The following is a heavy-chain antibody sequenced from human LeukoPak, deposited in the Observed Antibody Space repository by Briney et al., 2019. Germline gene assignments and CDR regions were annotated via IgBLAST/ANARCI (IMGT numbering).Heavy chain of an antibody. CDR1: GYTFTSYD. CDR3: ARGDYGAGSYYPYYYYYMDV. Sequence: ASVKVSCMASGYTFTSYDITRVRQATAPGLEWMGWMNPNSCNTGYAQKFQGRVTITRNTSISTAYMELSSLRSEDTAVYCCARGDYGAGSYYPYYYYYMDVWGKGTTVTVSS. D-gene: IGHD3-10*01. J-gene: IGHJ6*03. CDR2: MNPNSCNT. V-gene: IGHV1-8*03.